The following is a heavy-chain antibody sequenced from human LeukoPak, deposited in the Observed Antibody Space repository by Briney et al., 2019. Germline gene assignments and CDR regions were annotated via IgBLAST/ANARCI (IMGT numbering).Heavy chain of an antibody. CDR1: GGSISSSTYY. D-gene: IGHD3-10*01. V-gene: IGHV4-39*01. Sequence: PSEILSLTCTVSGGSISSSTYYWGWIRQPPGKGLEWIGSIYYSGSTYYNPSLKSRVTISVDTSKNQFSLMLSSVTAADTAVYYCARRVIMSSSWFDPWGQGTLVTVSS. CDR2: IYYSGST. J-gene: IGHJ5*02. CDR3: ARRVIMSSSWFDP.